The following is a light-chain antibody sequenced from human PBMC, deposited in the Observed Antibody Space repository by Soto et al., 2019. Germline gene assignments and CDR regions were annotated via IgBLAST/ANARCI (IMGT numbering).Light chain of an antibody. CDR1: QGISNN. CDR3: QQVNRYPIT. CDR2: AAS. J-gene: IGKJ5*01. V-gene: IGKV1-9*01. Sequence: DIQLTPSPSFLSASVRDRDTITCRASQGISNNLAWYQQKSGKAPKLLIHAASTLQSGVPSRFSGSVSGTEFTLTISSLQPEDLATYYCQQVNRYPITFGQGTRLEIK.